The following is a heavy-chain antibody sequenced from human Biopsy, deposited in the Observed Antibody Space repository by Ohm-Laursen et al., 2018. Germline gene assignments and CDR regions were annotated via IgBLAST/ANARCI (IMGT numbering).Heavy chain of an antibody. V-gene: IGHV4-59*10. CDR2: IFTSGST. CDR3: AKGYTDYSDSSGFSYYFRY. CDR1: GASISDYY. D-gene: IGHD3-22*01. J-gene: IGHJ4*02. Sequence: SDTLSLTCAVSGASISDYYCVWIRQPAGKGLEWIGLIFTSGSTTYNPSLRSRVTMSVDTSKNQFTLNLSSVTAADTAMYYCAKGYTDYSDSSGFSYYFRYWGQGTLVIVSS.